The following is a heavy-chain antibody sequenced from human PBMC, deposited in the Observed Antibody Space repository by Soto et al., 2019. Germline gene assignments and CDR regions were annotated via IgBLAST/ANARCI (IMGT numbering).Heavy chain of an antibody. D-gene: IGHD3-10*01. Sequence: EVQLVESGGGLVQPGGSLRLSCAASEFTVSSIYMTWVRQAPGKGLEWVSLVDSGASTYYADSVKGRFTISRDKSKNTLYLQMNSLRAEDTAVYYCARGAGSSYYYYGVDVWGQGTTVTVSS. CDR1: EFTVSSIY. J-gene: IGHJ6*02. CDR2: VDSGAST. CDR3: ARGAGSSYYYYGVDV. V-gene: IGHV3-66*01.